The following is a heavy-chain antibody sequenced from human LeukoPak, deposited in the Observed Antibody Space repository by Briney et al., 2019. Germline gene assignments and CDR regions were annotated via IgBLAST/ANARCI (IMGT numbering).Heavy chain of an antibody. CDR2: ISYDESNK. V-gene: IGHV3-30*18. CDR1: RFIFSSYG. Sequence: PGGSLRLSCAAYRFIFSSYGMHWVRQAPGKGLEWLAVISYDESNKYYADSVKGRFTISRDNSKNTLYLQMNSLRAEDTAVYYCAKDHSGSYYPNWFDPWGQGTRVTVSS. CDR3: AKDHSGSYYPNWFDP. J-gene: IGHJ5*02. D-gene: IGHD3-10*01.